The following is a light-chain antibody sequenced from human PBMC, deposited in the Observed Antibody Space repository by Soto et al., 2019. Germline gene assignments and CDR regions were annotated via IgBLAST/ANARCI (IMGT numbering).Light chain of an antibody. J-gene: IGLJ2*01. CDR3: QAWDSSKEV. Sequence: SYELPQPPSVSVSPGQTASITCSGDKLGDKYACWYQQKPGQSPVLVIYQDSKRPSGIPERFSGSNSGNTATLTISGTQAMDEADYYCQAWDSSKEVFGGGTKVTVL. V-gene: IGLV3-1*01. CDR1: KLGDKY. CDR2: QDS.